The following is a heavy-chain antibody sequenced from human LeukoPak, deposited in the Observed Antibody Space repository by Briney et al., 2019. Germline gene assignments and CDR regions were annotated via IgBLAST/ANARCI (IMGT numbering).Heavy chain of an antibody. CDR2: IDPSDSYT. CDR3: ARRTGVEWFDP. J-gene: IGHJ5*02. CDR1: GYSFTNYW. V-gene: IGHV5-10-1*01. D-gene: IGHD7-27*01. Sequence: GESLKISCKGSGYSFTNYWISWVRQMHGKGLEWMGRIDPSDSYTKYSPSFQGHVTFSADKSISTAYLQSSTMEASHTAMYYCARRTGVEWFDPWGQGTLVTVSS.